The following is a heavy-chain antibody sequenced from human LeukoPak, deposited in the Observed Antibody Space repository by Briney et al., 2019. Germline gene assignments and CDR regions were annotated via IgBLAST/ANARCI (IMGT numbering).Heavy chain of an antibody. CDR1: GYTFTPYD. V-gene: IGHV1-2*02. CDR2: INPNSGGT. CDR3: ARVEMATTDLDY. J-gene: IGHJ4*02. Sequence: ASVKVSCKASGYTFTPYDINWVRQATGQGREWMGWINPNSGGTNYAQKFQGRVTMTRDTSISTAYMELSRLRSDDTAVYYCARVEMATTDLDYWGQGTLVTVPS. D-gene: IGHD5-24*01.